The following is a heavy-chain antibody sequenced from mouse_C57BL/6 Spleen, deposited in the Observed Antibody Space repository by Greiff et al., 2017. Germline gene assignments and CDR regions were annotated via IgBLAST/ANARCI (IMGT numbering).Heavy chain of an antibody. V-gene: IGHV1-64*01. J-gene: IGHJ4*01. CDR2: IHPNSGST. CDR3: ARVGDYESSGAMDY. D-gene: IGHD2-13*01. CDR1: GYTFTSYW. Sequence: QVQLQQPGAELVKPGASVKLSCKASGYTFTSYWMHWVKQRPGQGLEWIGMIHPNSGSTNYNEKFKSKATLTVDKSSSTAYMQLSRLTSEDSAVYYCARVGDYESSGAMDYWGQGTSVTVSS.